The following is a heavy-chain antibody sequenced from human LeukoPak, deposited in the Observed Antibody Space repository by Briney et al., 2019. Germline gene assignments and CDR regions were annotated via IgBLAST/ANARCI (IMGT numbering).Heavy chain of an antibody. CDR2: ISSSGSTI. CDR3: ARDKGSLNDLCLDY. J-gene: IGHJ4*02. Sequence: GGSLRLSCAASGFTFSSYEMNWVRQAPGKGLEWVSYISSSGSTIHYAESVKGRFTISRDNAKSSLYLQMNSLRAEDTAVYYCARDKGSLNDLCLDYWDQGTLVTVSS. CDR1: GFTFSSYE. V-gene: IGHV3-48*03. D-gene: IGHD1-1*01.